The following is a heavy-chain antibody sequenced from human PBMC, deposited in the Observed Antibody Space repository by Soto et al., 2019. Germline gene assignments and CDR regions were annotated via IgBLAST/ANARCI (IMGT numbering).Heavy chain of an antibody. D-gene: IGHD2-8*01. J-gene: IGHJ5*02. CDR3: AREIIELMGAIRWFAA. CDR1: GFTFTSHW. V-gene: IGHV3-74*01. CDR2: INGDGTSI. Sequence: EVQLVESGGGLVQPGGSLRLSCAASGFTFTSHWMHWVRQAPGKGPVWVSRINGDGTSISYADSVKGRFTIYRDNAKNTLYVQMKSLRAEDTAVYYCAREIIELMGAIRWFAAWGQGTLVTVSS.